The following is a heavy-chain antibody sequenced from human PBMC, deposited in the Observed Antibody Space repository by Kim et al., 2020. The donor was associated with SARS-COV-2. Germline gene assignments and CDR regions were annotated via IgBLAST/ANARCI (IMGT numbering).Heavy chain of an antibody. CDR1: GGSFSGYY. D-gene: IGHD1-1*01. CDR2: ITHSGST. J-gene: IGHJ1*01. Sequence: SETLSLTCAVYGGSFSGYYWRWIRQPPGTGLARIGDITHSGSTNYKPSLKSRAHIPVVTYKNQFSLTLRSVTAADPAVYYCARGYTDNFGSWGQGTLVTV. CDR3: ARGYTDNFGS. V-gene: IGHV4-34*01.